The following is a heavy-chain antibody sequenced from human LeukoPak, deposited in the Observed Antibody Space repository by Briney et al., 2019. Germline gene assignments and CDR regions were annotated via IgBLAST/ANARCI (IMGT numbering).Heavy chain of an antibody. CDR3: ARPPSYYDSSGYPDV. D-gene: IGHD3-22*01. J-gene: IGHJ6*02. CDR1: GFTFSSYS. CDR2: ISSSSSYI. V-gene: IGHV3-21*01. Sequence: PGGSLRLSCAASGFTFSSYSMNWVRQAPGKGLEWVSSISSSSSYIYYADSVKGRFTISRDNAKNSLYLQMNSLRAEDTAVYYCARPPSYYDSSGYPDVWGQGTTVTVSS.